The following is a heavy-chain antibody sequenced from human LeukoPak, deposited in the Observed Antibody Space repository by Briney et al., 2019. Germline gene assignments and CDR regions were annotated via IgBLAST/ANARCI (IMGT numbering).Heavy chain of an antibody. CDR3: ASKPPGSGYDYYYGMDV. Sequence: ASVKVSCKASGYTFTSYAMHWVRQAPGQRLEWMGWINAGNGNTKYSQKFQGRVTITRDISASTAYMELSSLRSEDTAVYYCASKPPGSGYDYYYGMDVWGQGTTVTVSS. V-gene: IGHV1-3*01. CDR2: INAGNGNT. CDR1: GYTFTSYA. J-gene: IGHJ6*02. D-gene: IGHD3-3*01.